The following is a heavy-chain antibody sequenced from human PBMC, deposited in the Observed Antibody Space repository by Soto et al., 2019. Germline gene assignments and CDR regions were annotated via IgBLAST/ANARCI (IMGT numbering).Heavy chain of an antibody. J-gene: IGHJ4*02. CDR3: ARVAY. CDR1: GFTFSRVS. V-gene: IGHV3-21*01. CDR2: ISSGSSDT. Sequence: KPGGSLRLSCEASGFTFSRVSMNWVCQVPGKGLEWVASISSGSSDTWYADSVKGRFIISRDNAQNSLFLQMNTLRPEDTAMYYCARVAYWGPGTQVTVSS.